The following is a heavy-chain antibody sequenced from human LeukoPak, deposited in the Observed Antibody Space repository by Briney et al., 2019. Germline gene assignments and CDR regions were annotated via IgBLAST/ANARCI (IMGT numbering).Heavy chain of an antibody. CDR1: GLPFSSSA. CDR2: ISGSGGST. J-gene: IGHJ4*02. D-gene: IGHD3-22*01. V-gene: IGHV3-23*01. CDR3: AKDRGITMIVVVIRKFDY. Sequence: PGGSLRLSCAASGLPFSSSAMTWVRQIPGKGLEWVSGISGSGGSTYYADSVKGRFTISRDNSKNTLYLQMNSLRAEDTAVYYCAKDRGITMIVVVIRKFDYWGQGTLVTVSS.